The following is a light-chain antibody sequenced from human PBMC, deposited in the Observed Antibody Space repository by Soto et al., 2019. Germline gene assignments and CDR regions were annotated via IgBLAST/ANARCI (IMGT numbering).Light chain of an antibody. V-gene: IGKV3-20*01. CDR2: DAS. CDR3: HQCAHSPLT. J-gene: IGKJ1*01. CDR1: QSVTNNY. Sequence: EIVLTQSPGTLSLSPGERATLSCRASQSVTNNYLAWYQQKPGQAPRLLIYDASNRATGIPDRFSGSGSGTDFTLTISRLEPEDFAVYYCHQCAHSPLTFGQGTKVDFK.